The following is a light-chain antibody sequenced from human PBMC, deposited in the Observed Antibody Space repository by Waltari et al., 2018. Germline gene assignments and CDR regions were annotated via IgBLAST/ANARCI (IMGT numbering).Light chain of an antibody. J-gene: IGKJ1*01. CDR3: LQDYNYPRT. Sequence: AIQMTQSPSSLSASVGDRITITCRASQDIRNDGGWYQQKPGEAPKLLIYAASILQSGVPSNFSGSGSGTDFTLTISSLQPEDFATYYCLQDYNYPRTFGQGTKVEIK. CDR2: AAS. V-gene: IGKV1-6*01. CDR1: QDIRND.